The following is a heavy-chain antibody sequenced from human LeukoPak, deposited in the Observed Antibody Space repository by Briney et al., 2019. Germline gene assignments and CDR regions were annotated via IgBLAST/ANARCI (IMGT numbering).Heavy chain of an antibody. V-gene: IGHV3-21*01. J-gene: IGHJ4*02. CDR3: ARSKAGGSGSGRPFDY. D-gene: IGHD3-10*01. Sequence: AGGSLRLSCAASGFTFSTYSMNGVRQAPGKGLEGVSCISSSSSYIYYADSVKGRFTISRDNAKNSLYLQMNSLRVEDTAVYYCARSKAGGSGSGRPFDYWGQGTLVTVSS. CDR1: GFTFSTYS. CDR2: ISSSSSYI.